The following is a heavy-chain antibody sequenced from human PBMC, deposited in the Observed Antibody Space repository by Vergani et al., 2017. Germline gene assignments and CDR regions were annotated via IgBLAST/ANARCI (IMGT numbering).Heavy chain of an antibody. CDR2: IYWNYDK. Sequence: QITLKESGPTLVKPTQTLTLTCTFSGFSLSTSGVGVGWIRQPPGKALEWLALIYWNYDKRYSPSLKSRLTITKDTSKNQVVLTMTNMDPVDTATYYCAHRGRGSSWPPHYYYYMDVWGKGTTVTVSS. V-gene: IGHV2-5*01. CDR3: AHRGRGSSWPPHYYYYMDV. CDR1: GFSLSTSGVG. D-gene: IGHD6-13*01. J-gene: IGHJ6*03.